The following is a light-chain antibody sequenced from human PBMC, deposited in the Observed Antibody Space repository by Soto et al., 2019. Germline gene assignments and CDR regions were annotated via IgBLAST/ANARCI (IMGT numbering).Light chain of an antibody. CDR1: SSNMGNNY. J-gene: IGLJ2*01. CDR2: DNN. CDR3: GTWDSSLSAVV. Sequence: QSVLTQPPSVSAPPGQTVTISCSGSSSNMGNNYVSWYQQLPGTAPKLLIYDNNKRPSGIPDRFSGSKSGTSATLGITGLQTGDEADYYCGTWDSSLSAVVFGGGTKLTVL. V-gene: IGLV1-51*01.